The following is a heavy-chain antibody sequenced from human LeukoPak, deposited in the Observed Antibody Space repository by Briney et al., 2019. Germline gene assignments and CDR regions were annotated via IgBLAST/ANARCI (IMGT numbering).Heavy chain of an antibody. D-gene: IGHD3-10*01. J-gene: IGHJ4*02. CDR3: AREDRGIDY. CDR1: GFTFRNYW. Sequence: GGSLRLSCLASGFTFRNYWMHWVRQAPGKGLEWVANMGQDGSEKHYVDSVKGRFTISRDNVRNSLYLQMSNLRVEDTAVYYCAREDRGIDYWGQGALVTVSS. CDR2: MGQDGSEK. V-gene: IGHV3-7*03.